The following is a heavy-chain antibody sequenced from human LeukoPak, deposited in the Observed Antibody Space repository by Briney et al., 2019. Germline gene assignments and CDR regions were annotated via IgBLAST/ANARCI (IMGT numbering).Heavy chain of an antibody. V-gene: IGHV4-59*08. Sequence: SETLSLTCPVSAASITTYYWSWIRQPPGKGLEWVGYIFYTGDTSYSPSLKSRVTISLDTSKNQFSLKLRSVTAADTAVYYCARSDDRETTYYDFWSGPTRVGYYFDYWGQGTLVTVSS. CDR3: ARSDDRETTYYDFWSGPTRVGYYFDY. CDR1: AASITTYY. D-gene: IGHD3-3*01. J-gene: IGHJ4*02. CDR2: IFYTGDT.